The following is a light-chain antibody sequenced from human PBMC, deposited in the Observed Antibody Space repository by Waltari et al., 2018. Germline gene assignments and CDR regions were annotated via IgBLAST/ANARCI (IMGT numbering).Light chain of an antibody. CDR2: DAN. CDR3: CSYAGSYTPWV. J-gene: IGLJ3*02. V-gene: IGLV2-11*01. CDR1: SSSVGGHNY. Sequence: QSALTQPRSVSGSPGQSVTISCTGTSSSVGGHNYVSWYEQHTGNAPKPMLYDANKRPSGVPDRFSGSKSGNTASLTISGLQTEDEADYYCCSYAGSYTPWVFGGGTKLTVL.